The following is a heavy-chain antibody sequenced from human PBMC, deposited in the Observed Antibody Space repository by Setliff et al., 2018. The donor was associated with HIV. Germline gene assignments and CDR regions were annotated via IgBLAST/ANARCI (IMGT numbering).Heavy chain of an antibody. CDR2: IYYSGST. CDR3: IIAYSSGWLAPMGFDS. V-gene: IGHV4-39*01. J-gene: IGHJ4*02. D-gene: IGHD6-19*01. CDR1: GGSIRSGSYY. Sequence: SETLSLTCSVSGGSIRSGSYYWAWIRQPPGKGLEWIGTIYYSGSTYYNPSLKSRATISVDTSKNQFSLKLSSVTAADTAVYYCIIAYSSGWLAPMGFDSWGQGTLVTVS.